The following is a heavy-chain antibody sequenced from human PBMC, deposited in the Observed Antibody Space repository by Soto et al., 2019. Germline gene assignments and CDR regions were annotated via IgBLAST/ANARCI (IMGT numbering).Heavy chain of an antibody. CDR3: ARDQNGSPHFDY. J-gene: IGHJ4*02. CDR1: GGSISSYY. D-gene: IGHD1-26*01. Sequence: PSETLSLTCTVSGGSISSYYWSWIRQPPGKGLEWIGYIHYSGSTNYNPSLKSRVTISVDTSKNQFSLKLSSVTAADTAVYYCARDQNGSPHFDYWGQGTLVTVSS. V-gene: IGHV4-59*01. CDR2: IHYSGST.